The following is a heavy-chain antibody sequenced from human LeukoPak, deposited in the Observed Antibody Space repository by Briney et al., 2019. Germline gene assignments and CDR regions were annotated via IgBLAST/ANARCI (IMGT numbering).Heavy chain of an antibody. V-gene: IGHV4-59*12. J-gene: IGHJ5*02. CDR1: GGSISSYY. CDR3: ARRGGGVYGDYGLNWFDP. Sequence: PSETLSLTCTVSGGSISSYYWNWIRQPPGKGLEWIGYIYYSGSTNYNPSLKSRVTISVDTSKNQFSLKLSSVTAADTAVYYCARRGGGVYGDYGLNWFDPWGQGTLVTVSS. CDR2: IYYSGST. D-gene: IGHD4-17*01.